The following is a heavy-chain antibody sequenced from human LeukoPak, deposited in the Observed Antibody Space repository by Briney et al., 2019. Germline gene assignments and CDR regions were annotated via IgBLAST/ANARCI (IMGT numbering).Heavy chain of an antibody. V-gene: IGHV3-30*04. J-gene: IGHJ4*02. CDR1: GFTFSSYA. D-gene: IGHD3-22*01. Sequence: GGSLRLSCAASGFTFSSYAMHWVRQAPGKGLEWVAVISYDGSNKYYADSAKGRFTISRDNSKNTLYLQMNSLRAEDTAVYYCARRYYYDSSGYGPSGYWGQGTLVTVSS. CDR3: ARRYYYDSSGYGPSGY. CDR2: ISYDGSNK.